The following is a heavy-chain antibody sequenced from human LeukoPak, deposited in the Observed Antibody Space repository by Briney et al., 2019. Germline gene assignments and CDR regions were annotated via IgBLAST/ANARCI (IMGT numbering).Heavy chain of an antibody. D-gene: IGHD2-2*01. V-gene: IGHV1-69*05. Sequence: SVKVSCKASGGTFSSYAISWVRQAPRQGLEWMGRIIPIFGTANYAQKFQGRVTITTDESTSTEYLELSRLRYEDPAVYYCARDDVAVVVVPDPGHLDVWGKGTKVTVSS. J-gene: IGHJ6*04. CDR3: ARDDVAVVVVPDPGHLDV. CDR2: IIPIFGTA. CDR1: GGTFSSYA.